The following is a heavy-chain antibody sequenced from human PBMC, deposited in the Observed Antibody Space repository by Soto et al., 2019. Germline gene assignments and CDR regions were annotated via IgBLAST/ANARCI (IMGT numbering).Heavy chain of an antibody. Sequence: PSETLSLTCTVSGGSISSYYWSWIRQPPGKGLEWIGYIYHSGSTNYNPSLKSRVTISVDTSKNQFSLKLSSVTAADTAVYYCARGHGRDAFDIWGQGTMVTVSS. V-gene: IGHV4-59*01. J-gene: IGHJ3*02. CDR3: ARGHGRDAFDI. CDR1: GGSISSYY. CDR2: IYHSGST.